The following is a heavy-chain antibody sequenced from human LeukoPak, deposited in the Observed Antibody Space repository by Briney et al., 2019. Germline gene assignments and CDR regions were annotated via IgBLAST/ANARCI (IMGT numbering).Heavy chain of an antibody. J-gene: IGHJ4*02. D-gene: IGHD2-2*02. Sequence: ASVKVSCKASGGTFSSYAISWVRQAPGQGLEWMGGIIPIFGTANYAQKFQGRVTITTDESTSTAYMELSSLRSEDTAVYYCAREACSSTSCYSGVGDYWGQGTLVTVSS. CDR2: IIPIFGTA. CDR3: AREACSSTSCYSGVGDY. CDR1: GGTFSSYA. V-gene: IGHV1-69*05.